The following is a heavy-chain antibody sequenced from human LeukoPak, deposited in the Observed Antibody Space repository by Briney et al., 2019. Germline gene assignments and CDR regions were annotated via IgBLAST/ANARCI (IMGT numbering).Heavy chain of an antibody. CDR2: IDFSSTYI. Sequence: GGSLRLSCAASGFTFSSYSMNWVRQAPGKGLEWVSSIDFSSTYIYYIDSVKGRFTISRDNARNSLYLQMNTLRAEDTAVYYCARDGTGFSSGMGVWGQGTTATVSS. V-gene: IGHV3-21*06. D-gene: IGHD7-27*01. CDR3: ARDGTGFSSGMGV. J-gene: IGHJ6*02. CDR1: GFTFSSYS.